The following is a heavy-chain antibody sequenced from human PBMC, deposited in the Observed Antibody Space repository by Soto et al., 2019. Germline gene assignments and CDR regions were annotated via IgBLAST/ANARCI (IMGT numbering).Heavy chain of an antibody. CDR2: IYYSGST. Sequence: SETLSLTCTVSGGSISSSSYYWGWIRQPPGKGLEWIGSIYYSGSTYYNPSLKSRVTISVDTSKNQFSLKLSSVTAADTAVYYCARQQPYYDFWSGAYYYYYMDVWGQGTTVTVSS. V-gene: IGHV4-39*01. CDR1: GGSISSSSYY. D-gene: IGHD3-3*01. J-gene: IGHJ6*03. CDR3: ARQQPYYDFWSGAYYYYYMDV.